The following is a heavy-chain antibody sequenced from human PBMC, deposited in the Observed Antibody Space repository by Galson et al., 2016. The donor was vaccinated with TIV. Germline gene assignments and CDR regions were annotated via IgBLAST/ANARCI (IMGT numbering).Heavy chain of an antibody. CDR3: ARTLRNNWNDGKDGSFGP. V-gene: IGHV5-51*01. CDR2: IFPGDSDT. Sequence: QSGAEVKKPGQSLKISCKGSGYDFNNYWIVWMRQMPGKGLEWMGLIFPGDSDTRYNPSFRGQVTISADKSLTTAYVQWSSLKATDTAMYYCARTLRNNWNDGKDGSFGPWGQGTLVIVSS. J-gene: IGHJ5*02. D-gene: IGHD1-1*01. CDR1: GYDFNNYW.